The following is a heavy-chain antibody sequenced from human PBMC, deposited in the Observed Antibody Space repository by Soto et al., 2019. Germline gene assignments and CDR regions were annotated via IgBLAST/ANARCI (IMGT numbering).Heavy chain of an antibody. CDR2: TSYDGSDK. V-gene: IGHV3-30*04. CDR3: ARDLASGYYYYGMDV. D-gene: IGHD3-3*02. CDR1: GFTFHSHA. Sequence: GGSLRLSCAASGFTFHSHAMHWVRRAPGKGLEWVAVTSYDGSDKYYADSVKGRFTISRDNSENTLYLQMNSLSAEDTAVYFCARDLASGYYYYGMDVWGQGTTVTVSS. J-gene: IGHJ6*02.